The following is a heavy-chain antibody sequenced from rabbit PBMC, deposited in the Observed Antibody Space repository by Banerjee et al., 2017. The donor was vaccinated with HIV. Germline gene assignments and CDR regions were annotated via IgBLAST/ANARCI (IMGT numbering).Heavy chain of an antibody. D-gene: IGHD4-1*01. V-gene: IGHV1S47*01. Sequence: ELVESGGGLVQPGESLKLSCKASGIDFSSYGISWVRQAPRKGPEWIAYIYPGFGIRNYANSVKGRFTISSDNAQNTVFLQMTSLTASDTATYFCARDHIVVAGVRGYGMDLWGPGTLVTVS. CDR3: ARDHIVVAGVRGYGMDL. J-gene: IGHJ6*01. CDR2: IYPGFGIR. CDR1: GIDFSSYG.